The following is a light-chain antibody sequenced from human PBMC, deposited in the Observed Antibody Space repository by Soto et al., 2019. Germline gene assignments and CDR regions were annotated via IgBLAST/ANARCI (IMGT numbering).Light chain of an antibody. CDR2: DVS. CDR3: QQSSNWLSIT. V-gene: IGKV3-11*01. J-gene: IGKJ5*01. CDR1: QSVSSY. Sequence: EIVLTQSPATLSLSPGERATLSCRASQSVSSYLAWYQQNPGQDTSLIIYDVSHRATGIQVRFSGSGSGTEFTLTISSLEPEDFAVYYCQQSSNWLSITFGQLRRVGIK.